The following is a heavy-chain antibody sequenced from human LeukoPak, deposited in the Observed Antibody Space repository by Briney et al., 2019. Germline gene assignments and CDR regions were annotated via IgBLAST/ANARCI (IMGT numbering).Heavy chain of an antibody. V-gene: IGHV4-4*07. D-gene: IGHD3-22*01. Sequence: SETLSLTCTVSGGSISSYYWSWIRQPAGKGLEWIGRIYTSGSTNYNPSLKSRVTMSVDTSKNQFSLKLTSVTAADTAVYYCARGDSSGYYYYFHYWGQGTLSPSPQ. CDR3: ARGDSSGYYYYFHY. J-gene: IGHJ4*02. CDR1: GGSISSYY. CDR2: IYTSGST.